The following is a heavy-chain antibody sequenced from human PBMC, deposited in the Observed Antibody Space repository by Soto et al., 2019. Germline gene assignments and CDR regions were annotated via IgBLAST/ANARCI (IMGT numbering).Heavy chain of an antibody. CDR3: ARGTLTGYDY. J-gene: IGHJ4*02. Sequence: ASVKVSCKASGYTFTSYAMHWVRQAPGQRLEWMGWINAGNGNTKYSQKFQGRVTITTDTSTSTAYMELRSLRSDDTAVYYCARGTLTGYDYWGQGTLVTVSS. CDR2: INAGNGNT. CDR1: GYTFTSYA. D-gene: IGHD3-9*01. V-gene: IGHV1-3*01.